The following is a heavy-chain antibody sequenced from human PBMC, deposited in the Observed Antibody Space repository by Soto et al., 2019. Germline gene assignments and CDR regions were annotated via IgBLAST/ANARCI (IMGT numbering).Heavy chain of an antibody. CDR1: GGSISSSSYY. J-gene: IGHJ4*02. CDR3: ARNVFGVVILSYFDY. CDR2: IYYSGST. D-gene: IGHD3-3*01. V-gene: IGHV4-39*01. Sequence: SETLSLTCTVSGGSISSSSYYWGWIRQPPGKGLEWIGSIYYSGSTYYNPSLKSRVTISVDTSKDQFSLKLSSVTAADTAVYYCARNVFGVVILSYFDYWGQGTLVTVSS.